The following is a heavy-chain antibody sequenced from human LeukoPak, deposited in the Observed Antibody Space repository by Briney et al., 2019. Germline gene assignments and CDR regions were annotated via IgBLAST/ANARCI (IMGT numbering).Heavy chain of an antibody. V-gene: IGHV3-21*01. D-gene: IGHD4-17*01. CDR2: ISSISYI. Sequence: PGGSLRLSCAASGLTFSSYIMNWVRQAPGKGLEWVSSISSISYIYYADSVKGRFTISRDTAKNSLYLQMNSLRAEDTAVYYCARDQYGDYALDYWGQGTLVTVSS. CDR3: ARDQYGDYALDY. J-gene: IGHJ4*02. CDR1: GLTFSSYI.